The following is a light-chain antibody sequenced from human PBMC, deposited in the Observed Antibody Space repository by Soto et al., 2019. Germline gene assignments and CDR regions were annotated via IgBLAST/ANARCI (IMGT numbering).Light chain of an antibody. Sequence: EIVLTQSPGTLSLSPGERATLSCSASQSVSSSYLAWYQQKPGQAPRLLIYGASSRATGIPDRFSGSGSGTAFTLTISRLEPEDFAVYYCQQYGGSPPYTFGQGTKLEIK. V-gene: IGKV3-20*01. CDR1: QSVSSSY. J-gene: IGKJ2*01. CDR2: GAS. CDR3: QQYGGSPPYT.